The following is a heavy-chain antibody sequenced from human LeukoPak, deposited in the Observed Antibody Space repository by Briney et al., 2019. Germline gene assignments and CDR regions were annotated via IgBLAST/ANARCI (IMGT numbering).Heavy chain of an antibody. CDR2: SNSDGKVT. J-gene: IGHJ4*02. CDR1: GFTLGRYW. V-gene: IGHV3-74*01. D-gene: IGHD3-3*01. Sequence: GGSLRLSCAASGFTLGRYWMHWFRQAPGTGLVWVARSNSDGKVTDYADSVRGRFTTSRDNTKNTVYLQMSSLRAEDTGVYYCARDHHDFWSGYPNYWGQGTLVIVSS. CDR3: ARDHHDFWSGYPNY.